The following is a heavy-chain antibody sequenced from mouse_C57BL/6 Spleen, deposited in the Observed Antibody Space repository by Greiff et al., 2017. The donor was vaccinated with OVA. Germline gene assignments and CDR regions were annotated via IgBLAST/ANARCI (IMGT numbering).Heavy chain of an antibody. Sequence: EVQLQQSGPELVKPGASVKISCKASGYTFTDYYMNWVKQSHGKSLEWIGDINPNNGGTSYNQKFKGKATLTVDKSSSTAYMELRSLTSEDSAVYYCARGGNYYGRGAMDYWGQGTSVTVSS. D-gene: IGHD1-1*01. J-gene: IGHJ4*01. CDR3: ARGGNYYGRGAMDY. CDR2: INPNNGGT. V-gene: IGHV1-26*01. CDR1: GYTFTDYY.